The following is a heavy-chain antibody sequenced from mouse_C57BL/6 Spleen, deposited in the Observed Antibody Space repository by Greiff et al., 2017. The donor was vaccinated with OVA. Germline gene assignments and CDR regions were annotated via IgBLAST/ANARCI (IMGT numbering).Heavy chain of an antibody. CDR3: ANYYAMDY. J-gene: IGHJ4*01. Sequence: EVKLVESGGGLVKPGGSLKLSCAASGFTFSDYGLHWVRQAPEQGLEWVAYISSGSSTIYYADTVKGRFTISRDNAKNTLFLQMTSLRSEDTAMYYCANYYAMDYWGQGTSVTVSS. V-gene: IGHV5-17*01. CDR1: GFTFSDYG. CDR2: ISSGSSTI.